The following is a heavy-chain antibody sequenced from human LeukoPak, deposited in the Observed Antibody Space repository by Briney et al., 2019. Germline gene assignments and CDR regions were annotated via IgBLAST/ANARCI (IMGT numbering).Heavy chain of an antibody. CDR1: GYTLTELS. Sequence: ASVKVSCKVSGYTLTELSMTWWHQAPGKGLKWMGGFDPEDGETIYAQKFQGRVTMTEDTSTDTAYMELSSLRSEDTAVYYCATWHGDSFDYWGQGTLVTVSS. D-gene: IGHD3-10*01. CDR2: FDPEDGET. CDR3: ATWHGDSFDY. V-gene: IGHV1-24*01. J-gene: IGHJ4*02.